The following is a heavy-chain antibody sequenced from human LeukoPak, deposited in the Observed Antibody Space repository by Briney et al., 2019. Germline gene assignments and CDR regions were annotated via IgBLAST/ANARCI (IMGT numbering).Heavy chain of an antibody. CDR1: GVSISSYY. D-gene: IGHD3-16*01. J-gene: IGHJ4*02. Sequence: SETLSLTCTVSGVSISSYYWSWIRQPPGKGLEWIGYFYNSGRSTYNPSLKSRVTISADTSKNHFSLKLNSVTTADTAVYYCTRGAGWLIDYWGQGILVTVSS. CDR3: TRGAGWLIDY. CDR2: FYNSGRS. V-gene: IGHV4-59*01.